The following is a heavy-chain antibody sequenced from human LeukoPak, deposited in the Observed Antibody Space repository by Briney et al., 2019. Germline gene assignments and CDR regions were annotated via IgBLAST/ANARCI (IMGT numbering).Heavy chain of an antibody. CDR2: IRYDGSNK. CDR3: AKDHNLGYCSGGSCYYFDY. D-gene: IGHD2-15*01. Sequence: AGRSLRLSCAAPGFTFSSYGMHWVRQARGKGLESVAFIRYDGSNKYYADSVKGRFTISRDNSKNTLYLQMNSLRAEDTAVYYCAKDHNLGYCSGGSCYYFDYWGQGSLVTVSS. CDR1: GFTFSSYG. J-gene: IGHJ4*02. V-gene: IGHV3-30*02.